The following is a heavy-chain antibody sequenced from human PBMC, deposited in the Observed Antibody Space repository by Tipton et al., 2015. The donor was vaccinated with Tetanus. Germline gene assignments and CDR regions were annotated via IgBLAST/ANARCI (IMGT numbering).Heavy chain of an antibody. CDR2: ISYDGTYT. CDR1: GFIFSSYT. J-gene: IGHJ6*02. CDR3: AREGFVSGWRGMDV. V-gene: IGHV3-74*01. D-gene: IGHD6-19*01. Sequence: SLRLSCEVSGFIFSSYTMNWARQAPGKGLVWVSRISYDGTYTDYADSVKGRFIISRDSAKNTLYLQVNSLRADDTAVYYCAREGFVSGWRGMDVWGQGTTVTVSS.